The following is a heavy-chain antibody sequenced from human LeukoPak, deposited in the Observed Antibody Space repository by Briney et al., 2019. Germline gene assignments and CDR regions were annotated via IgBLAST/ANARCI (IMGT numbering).Heavy chain of an antibody. CDR1: GFTFSSYA. Sequence: EGSLRLSCAASGFTFSSYAMSWVRQAPGKGLEWVSAISGSGGSTYYADSVKGRFTISRDNTKESLFLQLNSLRAEDTAVYYCVRDCGWFHFDLWGQGTLVTVSS. CDR3: VRDCGWFHFDL. CDR2: ISGSGGST. D-gene: IGHD3-10*01. V-gene: IGHV3-23*01. J-gene: IGHJ4*02.